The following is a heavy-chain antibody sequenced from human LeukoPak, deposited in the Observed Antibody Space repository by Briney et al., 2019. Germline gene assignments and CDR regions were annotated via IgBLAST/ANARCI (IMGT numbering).Heavy chain of an antibody. D-gene: IGHD6-19*01. Sequence: GGSLRLSCAASGFTFSSYSMKWVRQAPGKGLEWVSSISSTSSYIYYADSVKGRFTISRDNATNSLYLPMSSLRAEDTAVYYCARAGSRQWLVDLFDYWGQGTLVTVSS. CDR1: GFTFSSYS. CDR2: ISSTSSYI. V-gene: IGHV3-21*01. CDR3: ARAGSRQWLVDLFDY. J-gene: IGHJ4*02.